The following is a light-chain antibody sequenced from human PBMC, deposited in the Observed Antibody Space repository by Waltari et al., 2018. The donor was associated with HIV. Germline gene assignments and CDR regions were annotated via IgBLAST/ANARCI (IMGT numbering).Light chain of an antibody. Sequence: QPVLTQQPSASGTPGPRVTISCSGTSPPIGSNPITWYRQPPGTAPNLLIYSNNQWPSGVPDRFSGSKSGTSASLAISGLQSEDEADYYCAAWDDSLHGYVFGTGTKVTVV. CDR3: AAWDDSLHGYV. V-gene: IGLV1-44*01. J-gene: IGLJ1*01. CDR2: SNN. CDR1: SPPIGSNP.